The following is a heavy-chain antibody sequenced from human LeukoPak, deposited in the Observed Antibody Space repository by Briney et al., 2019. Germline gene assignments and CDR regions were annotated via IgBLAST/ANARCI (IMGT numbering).Heavy chain of an antibody. D-gene: IGHD6-19*01. V-gene: IGHV1-69*04. Sequence: ASVKVSCKASGGTFSSYTISWVRQAPGQGLEWMGRIIPILGIANYAQKFQGRVTITADQSTSTAYMELSSLRSEDTAVYYCARDVEVAGLRGFDYWGQGTLVTVSS. CDR1: GGTFSSYT. CDR2: IIPILGIA. J-gene: IGHJ4*02. CDR3: ARDVEVAGLRGFDY.